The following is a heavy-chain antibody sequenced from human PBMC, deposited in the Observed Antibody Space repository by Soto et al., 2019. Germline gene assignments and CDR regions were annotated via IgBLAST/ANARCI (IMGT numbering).Heavy chain of an antibody. CDR3: ARPPLPGYSIHFNS. CDR1: GYIFIDYW. Sequence: ESLKISCKASGYIFIDYWIGWVRQMPGKGLEWMGIVYPRDSDTRYSPSFQGQVTISADRSTGTAFLQWRSLKASDTALYYCARPPLPGYSIHFNSWGQGTLVTVSS. J-gene: IGHJ4*02. D-gene: IGHD2-15*01. V-gene: IGHV5-51*01. CDR2: VYPRDSDT.